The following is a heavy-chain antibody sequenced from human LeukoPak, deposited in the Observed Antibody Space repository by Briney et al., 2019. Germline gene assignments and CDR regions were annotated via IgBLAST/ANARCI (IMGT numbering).Heavy chain of an antibody. V-gene: IGHV3-48*02. CDR3: ASRQVGATTNYFGY. J-gene: IGHJ4*02. CDR1: GFTFSSNS. CDR2: ISGSGSTI. D-gene: IGHD1-26*01. Sequence: GGSLRLSCAASGFTFSSNSMNWVRQAPGKGLEWVSYISGSGSTISYADSVKGRFTISRDNAKNSLYLQMNSLRDEDTAVYYCASRQVGATTNYFGYWGQGTLVIVSS.